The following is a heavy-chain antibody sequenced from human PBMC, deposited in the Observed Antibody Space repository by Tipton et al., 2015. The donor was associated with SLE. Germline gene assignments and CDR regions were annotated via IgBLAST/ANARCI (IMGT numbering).Heavy chain of an antibody. CDR3: ARDYGSGSQVSFDI. D-gene: IGHD3-10*01. Sequence: TLSLTCTVSGGSISSYYWSWIRQPPGKGLEWIGYIYTSGSTNYNPSLKSRVTISVDTSKNQFSLKLSSVTAADPAVYYCARDYGSGSQVSFDIWGQGTMVTVSS. CDR1: GGSISSYY. J-gene: IGHJ3*02. V-gene: IGHV4-4*08. CDR2: IYTSGST.